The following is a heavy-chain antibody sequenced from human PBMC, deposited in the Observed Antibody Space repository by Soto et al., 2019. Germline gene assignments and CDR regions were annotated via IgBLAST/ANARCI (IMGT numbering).Heavy chain of an antibody. CDR1: GYTLTELS. J-gene: IGHJ4*02. CDR2: FDPEDGET. D-gene: IGHD3-3*01. Sequence: QVQLVQSGAEVKKPGASVKVSCKVSGYTLTELSMHWVRQAPGKGLEWMGGFDPEDGETIYAQKFQGRVTMTEDTANDTAYMELSSLRSEDTAVYYCATPIFGVATNDYWGQGTLVTVSS. V-gene: IGHV1-24*01. CDR3: ATPIFGVATNDY.